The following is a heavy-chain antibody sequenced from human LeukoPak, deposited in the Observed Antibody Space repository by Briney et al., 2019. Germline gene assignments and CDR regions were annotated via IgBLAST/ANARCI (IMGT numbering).Heavy chain of an antibody. CDR2: ISSSSSYI. CDR1: GFTFSSYW. D-gene: IGHD3-22*01. V-gene: IGHV3-21*01. Sequence: GGSLRLSCAASGFTFSSYWMHWVRQAPGKGLEWVSSISSSSSYIYYADSVKGRFTISRDNAKNSLYLQMNSLRAEDTAVYYCAGDSSGYETPAFDYWGQGTLVTVSS. CDR3: AGDSSGYETPAFDY. J-gene: IGHJ4*02.